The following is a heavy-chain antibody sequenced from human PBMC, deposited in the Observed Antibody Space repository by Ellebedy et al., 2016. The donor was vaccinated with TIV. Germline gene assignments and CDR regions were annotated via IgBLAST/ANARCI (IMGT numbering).Heavy chain of an antibody. CDR3: ARDAGNYYDGNGPFDY. J-gene: IGHJ4*02. CDR1: GYIFSNFG. V-gene: IGHV1-18*01. D-gene: IGHD3-22*01. CDR2: ISAYNGNT. Sequence: AALVKVSCKASGYIFSNFGISWARQAPGQGLEWMAWISAYNGNTNYAQKFQGRVTMTSDTSTSTAYMELRSLRSDDTAVYYCARDAGNYYDGNGPFDYWGQGTLVTVSS.